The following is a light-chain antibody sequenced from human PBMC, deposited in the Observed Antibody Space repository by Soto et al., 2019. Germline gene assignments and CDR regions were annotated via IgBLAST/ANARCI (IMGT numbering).Light chain of an antibody. CDR3: QQYGSSPWT. CDR1: QSVSSSH. Sequence: EVELTQSPGTLSLSPGERATLSCRASQSVSSSHLAWYQQKPGQAPRLLIYGASSRATGIPDRFSGSGSGTDFTLTISRLEPEDFAVYYCQQYGSSPWTFGQGTKVDIK. CDR2: GAS. J-gene: IGKJ1*01. V-gene: IGKV3-20*01.